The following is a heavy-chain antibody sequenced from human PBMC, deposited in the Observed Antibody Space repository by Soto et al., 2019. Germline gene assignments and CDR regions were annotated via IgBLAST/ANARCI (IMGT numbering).Heavy chain of an antibody. V-gene: IGHV1-3*01. CDR3: ARYINFTLGDYYGMDV. D-gene: IGHD3-16*01. J-gene: IGHJ6*02. CDR1: GYTFTSYA. CDR2: INAGNGNT. Sequence: ASVKVSCKASGYTFTSYAMHWVRQAPGQRLEWMGWINAGNGNTKYSQKFQGRVTITRDTSASTAYMELSSLRSEDTAVYYCARYINFTLGDYYGMDVWAHGTTVTVS.